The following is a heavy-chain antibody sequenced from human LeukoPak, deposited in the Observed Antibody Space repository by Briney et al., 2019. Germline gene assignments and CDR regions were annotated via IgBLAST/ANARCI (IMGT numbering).Heavy chain of an antibody. J-gene: IGHJ4*02. CDR3: AKAERFSGTKTPDY. Sequence: PGRSLRLSCAASGFTFSSYAMSWVRQAPGKGLEWVSVISGSGRSTIYADSVKGRFTISRDNSKNTLYLQMNSLRAEDTAVYYCAKAERFSGTKTPDYWGQGTLVTVSS. CDR2: ISGSGRST. CDR1: GFTFSSYA. V-gene: IGHV3-23*01. D-gene: IGHD1-26*01.